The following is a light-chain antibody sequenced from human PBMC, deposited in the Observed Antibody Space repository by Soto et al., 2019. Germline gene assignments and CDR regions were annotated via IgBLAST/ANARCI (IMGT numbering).Light chain of an antibody. J-gene: IGLJ2*01. Sequence: QSALTQPASVSGSPGQSITISCTGTSGDVGGYNYVSWYQQHPGKAPKLMIYDVSNRPSGVSNRFSGSKSGNTASLIISGLQAEDEADYYCGSYTSSSTVVFGGGTKLTVL. CDR2: DVS. CDR1: SGDVGGYNY. CDR3: GSYTSSSTVV. V-gene: IGLV2-14*01.